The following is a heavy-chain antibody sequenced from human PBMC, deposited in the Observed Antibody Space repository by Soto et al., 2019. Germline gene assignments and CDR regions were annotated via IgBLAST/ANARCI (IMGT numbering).Heavy chain of an antibody. CDR3: ASTIRIAAAGTCAGWFDP. D-gene: IGHD6-13*01. CDR1: GGSFSGYY. J-gene: IGHJ5*02. CDR2: INHSGST. Sequence: SETLSLTCAVYGGSFSGYYWSWIRQPPGKGLEWIGEINHSGSTNYNPSLKSRVTISVDTSKNQFSLKLSAVTAADTAVYYCASTIRIAAAGTCAGWFDPWGQGTLVTVSS. V-gene: IGHV4-34*01.